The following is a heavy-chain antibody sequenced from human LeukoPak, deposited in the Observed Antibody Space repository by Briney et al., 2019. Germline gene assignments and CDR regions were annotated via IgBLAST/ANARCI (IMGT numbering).Heavy chain of an antibody. CDR1: GYTFTSYG. D-gene: IGHD6-13*01. J-gene: IGHJ5*02. V-gene: IGHV1-18*01. CDR3: ARVEQLGPRWFDP. Sequence: ASVKVSCKASGYTFTSYGISWVRQAPGQGLEWMEWISAYNGNTNYTQKLQGRVTMTTDTSTSTAYMELRSLRSEDTAVYYCARVEQLGPRWFDPWGRGTLVTVSS. CDR2: ISAYNGNT.